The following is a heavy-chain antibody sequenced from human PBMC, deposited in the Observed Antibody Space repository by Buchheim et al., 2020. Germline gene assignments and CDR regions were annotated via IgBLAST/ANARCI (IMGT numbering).Heavy chain of an antibody. CDR1: GFTFSSYA. CDR2: ISYDGSNK. D-gene: IGHD3-10*01. Sequence: QVQLVESGGGVVQPGRSLRLSCAASGFTFSSYAMHWVRQAPGKGLEWVAVISYDGSNKYYADSVKGRFTISRDNSKNTLYLQMNSLRAEDTAVYYCASPPYYYGSGSHYKLYYYYYGMDVWGQGTT. V-gene: IGHV3-30*04. CDR3: ASPPYYYGSGSHYKLYYYYYGMDV. J-gene: IGHJ6*02.